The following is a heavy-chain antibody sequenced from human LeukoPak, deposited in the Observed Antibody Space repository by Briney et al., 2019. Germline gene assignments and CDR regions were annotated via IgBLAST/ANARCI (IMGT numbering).Heavy chain of an antibody. J-gene: IGHJ3*02. CDR2: ISSSSYT. Sequence: GGSLRLSCAASGFTFSDYYMSWIRQAPGKGLEWVSYISSSSYTNYADSVKGRFTISRDNAKNSLYLQMNSLRAEDTAVYYCARGPAGTGAFDTWGQGTMVTVSS. V-gene: IGHV3-11*06. CDR3: ARGPAGTGAFDT. D-gene: IGHD6-13*01. CDR1: GFTFSDYY.